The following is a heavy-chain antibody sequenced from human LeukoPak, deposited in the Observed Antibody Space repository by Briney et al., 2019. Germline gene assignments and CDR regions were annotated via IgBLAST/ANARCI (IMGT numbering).Heavy chain of an antibody. J-gene: IGHJ4*02. Sequence: GGSLRLSCAASGFTFSSYSMNWVRQAPGKGLEWVSSISSSSSYIYYADSVKGRFTISRDNSKNTLYLQMNSLRAEDTAVYYCARDRKAVAGIDYWGQGTLVTVSS. CDR2: ISSSSSYI. CDR1: GFTFSSYS. V-gene: IGHV3-21*01. CDR3: ARDRKAVAGIDY. D-gene: IGHD6-19*01.